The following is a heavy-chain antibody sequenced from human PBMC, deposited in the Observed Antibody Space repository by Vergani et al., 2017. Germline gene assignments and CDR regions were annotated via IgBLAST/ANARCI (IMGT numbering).Heavy chain of an antibody. J-gene: IGHJ6*02. CDR3: ARDGASAELVGDYYVMDV. V-gene: IGHV4-59*12. Sequence: QVQLQESGPGLVKPSETLSLTCTVSGGSISSYYWSWIRQPPGKGLEWIGYIYYRGSTNYNPSLKSRVTISVDTSKTQFSLKLSSVTAADTAVYYCARDGASAELVGDYYVMDVWGQGP. CDR2: IYYRGST. CDR1: GGSISSYY. D-gene: IGHD2-21*01.